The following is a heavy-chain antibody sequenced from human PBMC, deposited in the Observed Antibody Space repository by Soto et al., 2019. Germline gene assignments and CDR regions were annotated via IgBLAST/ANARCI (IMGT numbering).Heavy chain of an antibody. J-gene: IGHJ4*02. V-gene: IGHV4-39*01. D-gene: IGHD3-10*01. Sequence: PSETLSLTCAVYGGSFSSYYWGWIRQPPGKGLEWIGSIYYSGSTYYNPSLKSRVTISVDTSKNQFSLKLSSVTAADTAVYYCARSSGSYYERDYWGQGTLVTVSS. CDR2: IYYSGST. CDR3: ARSSGSYYERDY. CDR1: GGSFSSYY.